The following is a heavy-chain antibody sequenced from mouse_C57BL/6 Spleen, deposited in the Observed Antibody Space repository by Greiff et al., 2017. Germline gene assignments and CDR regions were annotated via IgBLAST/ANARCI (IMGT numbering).Heavy chain of an antibody. Sequence: EVQLQQSGPELVQPGASVKISCKASGYSFTGYYMNWVKQSPEKSLEWIGEINPSTGGTTYNPKFKAKATLTVDKSSSTAYMQLKSLTSEDSAVYYCARGDLGLKADAMDYWGQGTSVTVSS. CDR3: ARGDLGLKADAMDY. CDR1: GYSFTGYY. CDR2: INPSTGGT. V-gene: IGHV1-42*01. D-gene: IGHD1-3*01. J-gene: IGHJ4*01.